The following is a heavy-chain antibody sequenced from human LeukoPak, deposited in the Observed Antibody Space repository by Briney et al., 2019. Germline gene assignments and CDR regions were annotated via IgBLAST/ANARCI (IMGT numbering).Heavy chain of an antibody. V-gene: IGHV5-51*01. CDR3: ARPPTGRMVRGEADI. Sequence: KVGESLKISCEASGYSFANYWIGWVRPMPGKGLEWMGIIYPDDSDTRYSPSFQGQVTISADKSISTAHLQWSSLKASDTAMYYCARPPTGRMVRGEADIWGQGTMVTVSS. CDR2: IYPDDSDT. D-gene: IGHD3-10*01. J-gene: IGHJ3*02. CDR1: GYSFANYW.